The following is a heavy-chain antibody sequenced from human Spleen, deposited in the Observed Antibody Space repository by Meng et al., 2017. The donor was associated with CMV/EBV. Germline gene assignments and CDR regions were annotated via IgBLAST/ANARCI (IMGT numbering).Heavy chain of an antibody. CDR2: ISHSGST. V-gene: IGHV4-34*01. Sequence: LSLTCAVYGGSFSGYYWSWIRQPPGKGLEWIGEISHSGSTNYNPSLKSRVTISVDTSKNQLSLRLSSVTAADTAVYYCATNLFTYGMDVWGQGTTVTVSS. CDR1: GGSFSGYY. D-gene: IGHD2-21*01. CDR3: ATNLFTYGMDV. J-gene: IGHJ6*02.